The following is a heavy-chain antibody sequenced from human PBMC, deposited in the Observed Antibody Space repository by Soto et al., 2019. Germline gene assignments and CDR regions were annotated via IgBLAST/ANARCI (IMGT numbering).Heavy chain of an antibody. CDR1: GFTVGSNY. V-gene: IGHV3-53*01. Sequence: GGSLRLSCAASGFTVGSNYMSWVRQAPGKGLEWVSVIYSEGTPYYADSVKGRFTISRENSNNTLYLHMNNLRAEDTAVYYCARSTYYDILTGSYYYAMDVWGQGTTVTAP. J-gene: IGHJ6*02. CDR3: ARSTYYDILTGSYYYAMDV. CDR2: IYSEGTP. D-gene: IGHD3-9*01.